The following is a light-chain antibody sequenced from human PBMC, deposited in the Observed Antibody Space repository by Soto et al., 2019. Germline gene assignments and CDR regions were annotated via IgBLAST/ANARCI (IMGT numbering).Light chain of an antibody. J-gene: IGKJ4*01. CDR1: QSVSSSY. Sequence: EIVLTQSPGTLSFSPGERATLSCRASQSVSSSYLAWYQQKPGQAPRLLIYGASSRATGIPDRFSGSGSGTDFTLTISRLEPEDFAVYYCQQYGSSLALTFGGGTKVVIK. V-gene: IGKV3-20*01. CDR3: QQYGSSLALT. CDR2: GAS.